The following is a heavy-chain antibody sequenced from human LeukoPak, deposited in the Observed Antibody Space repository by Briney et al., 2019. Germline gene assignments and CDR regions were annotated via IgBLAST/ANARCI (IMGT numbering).Heavy chain of an antibody. Sequence: PSETLSLTCTVSGYFIRSGFYWGWIRQPPGKGLEWIGSFYHSGSTYYNPSLKSRVTISPDTSKNQLSLKLNSVTAADTAVYYCARLSSDFFDSSGLGLYFDYWGQGTLVTVSS. CDR1: GYFIRSGFY. CDR2: FYHSGST. CDR3: ARLSSDFFDSSGLGLYFDY. V-gene: IGHV4-38-2*02. J-gene: IGHJ4*02. D-gene: IGHD3-22*01.